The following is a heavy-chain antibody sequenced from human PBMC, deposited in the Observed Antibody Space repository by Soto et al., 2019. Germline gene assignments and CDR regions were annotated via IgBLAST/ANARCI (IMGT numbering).Heavy chain of an antibody. Sequence: GGSLRLSCAASGFTFSSYAMSWVRQAPGKGLEWVSAVGGSGGSTYYADSVKGRFTISRDNSENTQFLQMNSLRAEDTAVYYCAKRPNPDWYFDLWGRGTLVTVSS. CDR3: AKRPNPDWYFDL. CDR1: GFTFSSYA. J-gene: IGHJ2*01. CDR2: VGGSGGST. V-gene: IGHV3-23*01.